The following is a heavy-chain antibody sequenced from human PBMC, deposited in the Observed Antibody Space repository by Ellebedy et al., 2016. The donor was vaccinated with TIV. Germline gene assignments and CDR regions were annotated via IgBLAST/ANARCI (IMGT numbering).Heavy chain of an antibody. CDR3: ARLAAGLYYYYYGMDV. J-gene: IGHJ6*02. CDR1: GYRFTSYW. D-gene: IGHD6-19*01. V-gene: IGHV5-51*01. CDR2: IYPGDSDT. Sequence: GESLKISCKGSGYRFTSYWIGWVRQMPGKGLEWMGIIYPGDSDTRYSPSFQGQVTISADKSISTAYLQWSSLKASDTAMYYCARLAAGLYYYYYGMDVWGQGTAVTVSS.